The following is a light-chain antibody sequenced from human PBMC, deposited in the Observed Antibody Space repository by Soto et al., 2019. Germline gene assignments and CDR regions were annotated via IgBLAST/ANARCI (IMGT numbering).Light chain of an antibody. V-gene: IGLV2-14*03. CDR3: SSYRASSTTHYV. CDR2: DVS. J-gene: IGLJ1*01. CDR1: SSDVGGYNY. Sequence: QSVLTQPASLSGCPGQSITISCTGTSSDVGGYNYVSWYQQHPGKAPKLMIYDVSNRPSGVSNRFSGSKSGNTASLTISGLQAEDEADYYCSSYRASSTTHYVFGTGTKVTVL.